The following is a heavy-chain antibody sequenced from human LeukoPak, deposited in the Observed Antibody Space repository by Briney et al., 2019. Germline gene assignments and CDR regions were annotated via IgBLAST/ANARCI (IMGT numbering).Heavy chain of an antibody. CDR2: ISYDGSNK. Sequence: GGSLRLSCAASGFTFSSYAMHWVRQAPGKGLEWVAVISYDGSNKYYADSVKGRFTISRDNSKYTLYLQMNSLRAEDTAVYYCARDGGDGFVYYFDYWGQGTLVTVSS. D-gene: IGHD5-24*01. CDR3: ARDGGDGFVYYFDY. J-gene: IGHJ4*02. V-gene: IGHV3-30*04. CDR1: GFTFSSYA.